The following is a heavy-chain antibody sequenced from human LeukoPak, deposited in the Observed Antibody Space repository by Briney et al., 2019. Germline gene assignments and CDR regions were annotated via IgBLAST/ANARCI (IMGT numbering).Heavy chain of an antibody. Sequence: QPGGSLRLSCAASGFTLSNNWMHWVRQAPGKGLVNLLLISPDGSYTDSADSVKGRFTISRDNAKNTLYLQMNSLRAEDTAVYYCATQYGDYPRTAFDMWGQGTMVTVSS. J-gene: IGHJ3*02. D-gene: IGHD4-17*01. V-gene: IGHV3-74*01. CDR3: ATQYGDYPRTAFDM. CDR2: ISPDGSYT. CDR1: GFTLSNNW.